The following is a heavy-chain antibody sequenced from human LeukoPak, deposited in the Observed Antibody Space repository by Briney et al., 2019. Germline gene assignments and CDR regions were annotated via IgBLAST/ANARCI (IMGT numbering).Heavy chain of an antibody. J-gene: IGHJ3*02. Sequence: GGSLRPSCAASGFTFSNAWMSWVRQAPGKGLEWVGRIKSKTDGGTTDYAAPVKGRFTISRDDSKNTLYLQMNSLKTEDTAVYYCTTGTMVRGVITSDIWGQGTMVTVSS. CDR1: GFTFSNAW. V-gene: IGHV3-15*01. CDR3: TTGTMVRGVITSDI. D-gene: IGHD3-10*01. CDR2: IKSKTDGGTT.